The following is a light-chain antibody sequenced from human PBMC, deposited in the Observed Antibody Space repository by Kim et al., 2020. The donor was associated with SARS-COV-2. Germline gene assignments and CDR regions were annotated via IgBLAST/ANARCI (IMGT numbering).Light chain of an antibody. CDR1: KLGDKY. CDR2: QDN. V-gene: IGLV3-1*01. CDR3: QAWDSRSGAVA. J-gene: IGLJ2*01. Sequence: PGQTASITCSGEKLGDKYACWYQQKPGQSPVLVISQDNKRRSGIPERFSGSNSGNTATLTISGAQAMDEADYYCQAWDSRSGAVAFGGGTKVTVL.